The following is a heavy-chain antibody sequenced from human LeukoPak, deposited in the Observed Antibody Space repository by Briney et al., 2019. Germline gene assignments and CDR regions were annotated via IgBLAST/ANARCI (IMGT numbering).Heavy chain of an antibody. Sequence: GGSLRPSCAASGFTFSSYEMNWVRQAPGKGLEWVSYISSSGSTIYYADSVKGRFTISRDNAKNSLYLQMNSLRAEDTAVYYCARDSSSWSLTFDYWGQGTLVTVSS. CDR3: ARDSSSWSLTFDY. D-gene: IGHD6-13*01. CDR2: ISSSGSTI. CDR1: GFTFSSYE. V-gene: IGHV3-48*03. J-gene: IGHJ4*02.